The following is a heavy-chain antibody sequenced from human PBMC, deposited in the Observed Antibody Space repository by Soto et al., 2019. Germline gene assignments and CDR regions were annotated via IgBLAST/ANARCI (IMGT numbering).Heavy chain of an antibody. D-gene: IGHD1-26*01. CDR1: GGSISSSSYY. CDR2: IYYSGST. Sequence: SETLSLTCTVSGGSISSSSYYWGWIRQPPGKGLEWIGSIYYSGSTYYNPSLKSRVTISVDTSKNQFSLKLSSVTAADTAVYYCARLGGYPYYGMDVWGQGTTVTISS. CDR3: ARLGGYPYYGMDV. V-gene: IGHV4-39*01. J-gene: IGHJ6*02.